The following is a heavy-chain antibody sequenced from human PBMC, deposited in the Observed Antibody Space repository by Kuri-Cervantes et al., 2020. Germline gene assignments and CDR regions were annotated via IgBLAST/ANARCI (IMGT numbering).Heavy chain of an antibody. D-gene: IGHD6-19*01. CDR2: ISWNSGSI. V-gene: IGHV3-20*04. J-gene: IGHJ4*02. CDR3: ARDTHSSGWFYYFDY. Sequence: GGSLRLSCAASGFTFDDYGMSWVRQAPGKGLEWVSGISWNSGSIGYADSVKGRFTISRDNAKNSLYLQMNSLRAEDTAVYYCARDTHSSGWFYYFDYWGQGTLVTVSS. CDR1: GFTFDDYG.